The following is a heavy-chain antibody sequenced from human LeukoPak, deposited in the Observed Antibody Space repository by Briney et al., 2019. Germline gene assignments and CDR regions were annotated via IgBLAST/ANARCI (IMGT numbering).Heavy chain of an antibody. D-gene: IGHD5-12*01. V-gene: IGHV3-53*01. CDR3: ARPPPEYSGYDWGAFDY. CDR1: GFTVSSNY. Sequence: GGSLRLSCAASGFTVSSNYMSWVRQAPGKGLEWVSVIYSGGSTYYADSVKGRFTISRDNSKNTLYLQMNSLRAEDTAVYYCARPPPEYSGYDWGAFDYWGQGTLVTVSS. CDR2: IYSGGST. J-gene: IGHJ4*02.